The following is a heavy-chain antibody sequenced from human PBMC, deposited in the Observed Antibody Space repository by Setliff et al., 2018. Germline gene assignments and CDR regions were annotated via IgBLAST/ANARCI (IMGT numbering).Heavy chain of an antibody. D-gene: IGHD3-22*01. J-gene: IGHJ4*02. CDR1: GYTFAGYY. CDR2: INPNSGGA. V-gene: IGHV1-2*02. CDR3: ARINFYVSSGYYYASDN. Sequence: ASVKVSCKASGYTFAGYYMHWVRQAPGQGLEWMGWINPNSGGANYAQKFLGRVTMTTDTSTSTAYMELRSLRPDDTAVYYCARINFYVSSGYYYASDNWGQGTLVTVSS.